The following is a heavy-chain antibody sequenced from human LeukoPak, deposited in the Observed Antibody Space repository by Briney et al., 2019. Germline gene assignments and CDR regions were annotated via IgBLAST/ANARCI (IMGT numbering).Heavy chain of an antibody. D-gene: IGHD3-22*01. Sequence: PGGSLRHSCAASGFTVSSNYMSWVRQAPGKGLEWVSVIYSGGNTYYADSVKGRFTISRDNAKNSLYLQMNSLRAEDTAVYYCAREPNPHYYDSSSPLFDYWGQGTLVTVSS. CDR2: IYSGGNT. V-gene: IGHV3-53*01. J-gene: IGHJ4*02. CDR3: AREPNPHYYDSSSPLFDY. CDR1: GFTVSSNY.